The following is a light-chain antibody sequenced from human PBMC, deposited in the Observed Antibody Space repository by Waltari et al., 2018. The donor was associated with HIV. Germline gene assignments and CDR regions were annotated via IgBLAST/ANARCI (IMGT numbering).Light chain of an antibody. Sequence: EIVLTQSPATLSLSPGDRATLSCRATQRISSYLAWYQQKPGQAPRLLSYDASNRATGIPARFSRSVSATDFTLTISSLEPEDFAIYYCQQRSTSVTFGQGTRLEIK. J-gene: IGKJ5*01. CDR1: QRISSY. V-gene: IGKV3-11*01. CDR2: DAS. CDR3: QQRSTSVT.